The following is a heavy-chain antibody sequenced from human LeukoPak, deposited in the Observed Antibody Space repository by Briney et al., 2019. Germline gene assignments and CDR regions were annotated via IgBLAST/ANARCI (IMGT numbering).Heavy chain of an antibody. CDR3: ARELPLIAARRGYFDY. CDR2: IIPIFGTA. D-gene: IGHD6-6*01. J-gene: IGHJ4*02. CDR1: GGTFSSYA. V-gene: IGHV1-69*13. Sequence: SVKASCKASGGTFSSYAISWVRQAPGQGLEWMGGIIPIFGTANYAQKFQGRVTITADESTSTAYMELSSLRSEDTAVYYCARELPLIAARRGYFDYWGQGTLVTVSS.